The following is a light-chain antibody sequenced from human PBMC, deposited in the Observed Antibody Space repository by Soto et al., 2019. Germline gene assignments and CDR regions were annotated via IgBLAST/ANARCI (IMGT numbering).Light chain of an antibody. J-gene: IGKJ1*01. CDR1: QTVGVR. V-gene: IGKV3-15*01. CDR2: GAS. Sequence: EIVLTQSPSTLSASPGERATLSCRASQTVGVRLAWYQHKPGQAPRLLIYGASTRATGIPARFSGSGSGTEFTLTISSLQSEDFAVYYCQQYNNWPRTFGQGTKVDIK. CDR3: QQYNNWPRT.